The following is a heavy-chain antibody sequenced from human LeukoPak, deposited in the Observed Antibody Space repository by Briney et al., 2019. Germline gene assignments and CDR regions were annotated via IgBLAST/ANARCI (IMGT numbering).Heavy chain of an antibody. CDR2: ISYDGSNK. D-gene: IGHD3-10*01. V-gene: IGHV3-30-3*01. CDR1: GFTFSSYA. J-gene: IGHJ1*01. CDR3: AKDLARGYFQH. Sequence: PGGSLRLSCAASGFTFSSYAMHWVRQAPGKGLEWVAVISYDGSNKYYADSVKGRFTISRDNSKNTLYLQMNSLRAEDTAVYYCAKDLARGYFQHWGQGTLVTVSS.